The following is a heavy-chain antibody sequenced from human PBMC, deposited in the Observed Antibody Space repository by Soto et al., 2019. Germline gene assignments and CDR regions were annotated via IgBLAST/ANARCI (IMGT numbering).Heavy chain of an antibody. J-gene: IGHJ6*02. CDR2: ISYDGSNK. CDR1: GFTFSSYA. Sequence: PGGSLRLSCAASGFTFSSYAMHWVRQAPGKGLEWVAVISYDGSNKYYADSVKGRFTISRDNSKNTLYLQMNSLRAEDTAVYYSATDCEAPSGYYFGCGYSGMHVWGQGTKATV. CDR3: ATDCEAPSGYYFGCGYSGMHV. D-gene: IGHD5-12*01. V-gene: IGHV3-30*14.